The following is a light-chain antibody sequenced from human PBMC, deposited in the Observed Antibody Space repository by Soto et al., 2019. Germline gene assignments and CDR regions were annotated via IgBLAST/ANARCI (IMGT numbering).Light chain of an antibody. CDR1: SPNIGSNY. Sequence: QTVVTQPPSASGTPGQRVTISCSGSSPNIGSNYVYWYQQLPGTAPKLLIYRNNQRPSGVPDRFSGSKSGTSASLAISGLRSEDEADYYCAAWDDSLSVNWVFGGGTKLTVL. V-gene: IGLV1-47*01. CDR3: AAWDDSLSVNWV. J-gene: IGLJ3*02. CDR2: RNN.